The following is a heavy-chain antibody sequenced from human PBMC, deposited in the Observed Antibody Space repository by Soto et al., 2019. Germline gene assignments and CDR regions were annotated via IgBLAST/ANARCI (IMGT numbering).Heavy chain of an antibody. J-gene: IGHJ4*02. CDR2: ISGNNGGT. D-gene: IGHD4-17*01. V-gene: IGHV1-18*04. Sequence: ASVKVSCKASGYTFSTHSISWVRQAPGQGPEWMGWISGNNGGTNYAQKFQGRVTMTTDTSTNTAYMELRRLRSDDTAVYYCARDFSGDYAFDYWGQGTRVTVSS. CDR1: GYTFSTHS. CDR3: ARDFSGDYAFDY.